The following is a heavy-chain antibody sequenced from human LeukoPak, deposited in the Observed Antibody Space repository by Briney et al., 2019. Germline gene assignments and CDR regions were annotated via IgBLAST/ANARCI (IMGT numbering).Heavy chain of an antibody. CDR2: IIPIFGTA. V-gene: IGHV1-69*05. J-gene: IGHJ4*02. Sequence: ASVKVSCKASGGTFSSYAISWVRQAPGQGLEWMGGIIPIFGTANYAQKFQGRVTITTDESTSTAYMELSSLRSEDTAVYYRARAPYREWLHTGAYYFDYWGQGTLVTVSS. CDR3: ARAPYREWLHTGAYYFDY. CDR1: GGTFSSYA. D-gene: IGHD5-12*01.